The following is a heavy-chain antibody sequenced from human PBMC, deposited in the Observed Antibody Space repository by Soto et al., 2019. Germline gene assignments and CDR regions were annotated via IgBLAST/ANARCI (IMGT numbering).Heavy chain of an antibody. Sequence: QVQLQESRPGLVKHSETLSLTCTVSGGSVSSGSYYWSWIRQPPGKGLEWIGYIYYSGSTNYNPSLKSRVTISVDTSKNQFSPKLSSVTAADTAVYYCARGIDGWYQGRYYYGMDVWGQGTTVTVSS. D-gene: IGHD6-19*01. CDR1: GGSVSSGSYY. CDR3: ARGIDGWYQGRYYYGMDV. V-gene: IGHV4-61*01. CDR2: IYYSGST. J-gene: IGHJ6*02.